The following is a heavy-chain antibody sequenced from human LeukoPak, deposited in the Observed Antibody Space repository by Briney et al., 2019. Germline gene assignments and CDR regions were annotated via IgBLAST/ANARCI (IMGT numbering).Heavy chain of an antibody. CDR1: GYTLTELS. V-gene: IGHV1-24*01. J-gene: IGHJ4*02. Sequence: ASVKVSCKVSGYTLTELSMHWVRQAPGKGLEWMGGFDPEDGETIYAQKFQGRVTMTEDTSTDTAYMELSSLRSEDTAVYYCATMKYYYDSSGFDYWGQGTLVTVSS. CDR2: FDPEDGET. CDR3: ATMKYYYDSSGFDY. D-gene: IGHD3-22*01.